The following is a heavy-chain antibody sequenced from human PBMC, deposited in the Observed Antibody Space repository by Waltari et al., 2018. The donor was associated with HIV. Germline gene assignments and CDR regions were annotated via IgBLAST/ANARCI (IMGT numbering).Heavy chain of an antibody. J-gene: IGHJ4*02. CDR2: IKQDGSEK. CDR3: ARGGFYGSGSKVN. D-gene: IGHD3-10*01. V-gene: IGHV3-7*04. CDR1: GFNFTSYW. Sequence: EVQLVESGGGLVKPGGSLRLSCEAPGFNFTSYWMSWVHQAPGKGLEWVANIKQDGSEKYYVDSVNGRFTISRDNAENSLYLQMNSLRAEDTAVYYCARGGFYGSGSKVNWGQGTLVTVSS.